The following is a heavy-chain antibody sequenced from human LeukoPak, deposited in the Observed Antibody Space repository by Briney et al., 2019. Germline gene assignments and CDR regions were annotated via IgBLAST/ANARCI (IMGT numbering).Heavy chain of an antibody. CDR1: GGSFSGYY. CDR3: ARGPWYYDSSGYYDY. V-gene: IGHV4-34*01. Sequence: PSETLSLTCAVYGGSFSGYYGSWIRQPPGKGLEWIGEINHSGSTNYNPSLKSRVTISVDTSKNQFSLKLSSVTAADTAVYYCARGPWYYDSSGYYDYWGQGTLVTVSS. J-gene: IGHJ4*02. CDR2: INHSGST. D-gene: IGHD3-22*01.